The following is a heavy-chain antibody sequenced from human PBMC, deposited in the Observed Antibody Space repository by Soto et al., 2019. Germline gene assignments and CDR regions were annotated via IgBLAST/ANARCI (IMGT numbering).Heavy chain of an antibody. Sequence: GGSLRLSCAASGFTFSSYAMHWVRQAPGKGLEWVAVISYDGSNKYYADSVKGRFTISRDNSKNTLYLQMNSLRAEDTAVYYCARERGDKQFYYYGMDVWGQGTTVTVSS. CDR2: ISYDGSNK. CDR3: ARERGDKQFYYYGMDV. V-gene: IGHV3-30-3*01. D-gene: IGHD2-21*02. J-gene: IGHJ6*02. CDR1: GFTFSSYA.